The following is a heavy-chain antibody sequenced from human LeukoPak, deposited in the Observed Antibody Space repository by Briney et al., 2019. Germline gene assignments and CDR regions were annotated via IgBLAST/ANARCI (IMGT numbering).Heavy chain of an antibody. CDR1: GFTFSSYG. J-gene: IGHJ4*02. Sequence: GGSLRLSCAASGFTFSSYGMHWVRQAPGKGLEWVAVISYDGSNKYYADSVKGRSTISRDNSKNTLYLQMNSLRAEDTAVYYCAKEHNDLAREYYFDYWGQGTLVTVSS. D-gene: IGHD1-1*01. CDR2: ISYDGSNK. V-gene: IGHV3-30*18. CDR3: AKEHNDLAREYYFDY.